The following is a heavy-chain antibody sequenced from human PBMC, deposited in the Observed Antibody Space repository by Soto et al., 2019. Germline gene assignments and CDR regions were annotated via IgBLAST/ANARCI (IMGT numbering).Heavy chain of an antibody. CDR3: TTDSYINVIVVRFDY. D-gene: IGHD3-22*01. CDR2: ISYDGNNK. J-gene: IGHJ4*01. Sequence: GGSLRLSCAASGFTFSSYAMHWVRQAPGKGLEWVAVISYDGNNKYYADSVKGRFTISRDNSKNTQYLQMNSLRPEDTAVYYCTTDSYINVIVVRFDYWGHGTLVTVSS. V-gene: IGHV3-30-3*01. CDR1: GFTFSSYA.